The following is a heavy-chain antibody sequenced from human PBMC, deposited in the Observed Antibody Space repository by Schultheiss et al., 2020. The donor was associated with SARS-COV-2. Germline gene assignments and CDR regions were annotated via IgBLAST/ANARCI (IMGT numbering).Heavy chain of an antibody. J-gene: IGHJ4*02. Sequence: SETLSLTCAVSGGSISSINWWSWVRQPPGKGLEWIGYIYYSGSTNYNPSLKSRVTISVDTSKNQFSLKLSSVTAADTAVYYCAKAKPPYDSSGYYDYWGQGTLVTVSS. CDR1: GGSISSINW. D-gene: IGHD3-22*01. V-gene: IGHV4-4*02. CDR3: AKAKPPYDSSGYYDY. CDR2: IYYSGST.